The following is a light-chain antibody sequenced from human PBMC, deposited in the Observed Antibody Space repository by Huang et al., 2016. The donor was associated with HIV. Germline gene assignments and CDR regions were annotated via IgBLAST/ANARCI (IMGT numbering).Light chain of an antibody. V-gene: IGKV1-5*01. Sequence: DIQMTQSPSTLSASVGDRVTITCRASQSISSWLAWYQQKPGEAPKLLISDASTFENGVPSAFSGSGSGTEFNLTISRLHPENVATYYCQQYNSIPWTFGQGTKVEIK. CDR2: DAS. J-gene: IGKJ1*01. CDR1: QSISSW. CDR3: QQYNSIPWT.